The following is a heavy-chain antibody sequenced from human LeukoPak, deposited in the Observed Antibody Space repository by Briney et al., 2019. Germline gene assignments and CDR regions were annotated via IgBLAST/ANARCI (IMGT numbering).Heavy chain of an antibody. Sequence: GGSLRLSCAASGFTFSTYAMHWVRQAPGKGLEWVAVISYDGSEKYYAEFVKGRFTISRDNSKNTLYLQMNSLRAEDTAVYYCGRDGGNRWFDFWGQGTLVTVSS. V-gene: IGHV3-30-3*01. CDR2: ISYDGSEK. J-gene: IGHJ4*02. D-gene: IGHD2-15*01. CDR1: GFTFSTYA. CDR3: GRDGGNRWFDF.